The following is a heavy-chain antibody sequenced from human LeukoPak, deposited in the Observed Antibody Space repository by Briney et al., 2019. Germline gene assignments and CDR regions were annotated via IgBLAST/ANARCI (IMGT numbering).Heavy chain of an antibody. J-gene: IGHJ4*02. CDR3: ARGVGSSLTY. Sequence: SQTLSLTCTVSGGSISSGVYYWSWIRQHPGKGLEWIGYIYYSGSTYYNPSLKSRVTISVDTSKNQFSLKLSSVTAADTAVYYCARGVGSSLTYWGQGTLVTVSS. CDR2: IYYSGST. D-gene: IGHD6-6*01. CDR1: GGSISSGVYY. V-gene: IGHV4-31*03.